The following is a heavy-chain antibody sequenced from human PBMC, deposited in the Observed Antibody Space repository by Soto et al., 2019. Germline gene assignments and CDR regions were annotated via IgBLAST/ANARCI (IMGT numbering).Heavy chain of an antibody. Sequence: GGSLVLSCAASGFTFSIYAMSWVRQAPGKGLDWVSAISGSGGSTYYADSVKGRFTISRDNSKNTLYLQMNSLRAEDTAVYYCAKVREGLDYWGQGTMVTASS. CDR1: GFTFSIYA. J-gene: IGHJ4*02. CDR2: ISGSGGST. V-gene: IGHV3-23*01. CDR3: AKVREGLDY.